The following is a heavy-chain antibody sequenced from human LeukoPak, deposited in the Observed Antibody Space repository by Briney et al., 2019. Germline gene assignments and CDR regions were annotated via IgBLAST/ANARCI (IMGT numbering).Heavy chain of an antibody. J-gene: IGHJ4*02. Sequence: GGSLRLSCAASGFTFSSYSMNWVRQAPGKGLEWVSYISSSSSTIYYADSVKGRFTISRDNAKNSLYLQMNSLRAEDTAVYYCASDSGYVSRDYWGQGTLVTVSS. V-gene: IGHV3-48*01. D-gene: IGHD5-12*01. CDR2: ISSSSSTI. CDR3: ASDSGYVSRDY. CDR1: GFTFSSYS.